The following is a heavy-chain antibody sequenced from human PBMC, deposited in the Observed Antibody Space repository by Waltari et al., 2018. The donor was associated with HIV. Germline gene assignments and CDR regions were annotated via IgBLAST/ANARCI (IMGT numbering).Heavy chain of an antibody. CDR1: GFTFSRSW. CDR3: ARLQWATQNLDF. D-gene: IGHD6-19*01. V-gene: IGHV3-7*01. Sequence: EVQLVESGGGSVQPGGSLRLSCTVSGFTFSRSWMTWVRQAPGRGVEWVANKKEDGSERSYVESVKGRFIIARDNAKNSLFLQMYGLGAEDTGVYYCARLQWATQNLDFWGQGTLVTVSS. CDR2: KKEDGSER. J-gene: IGHJ4*02.